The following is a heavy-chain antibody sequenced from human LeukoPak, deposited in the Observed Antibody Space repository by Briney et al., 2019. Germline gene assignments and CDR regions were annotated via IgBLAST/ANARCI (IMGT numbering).Heavy chain of an antibody. CDR2: IIPILGIA. J-gene: IGHJ1*01. V-gene: IGHV1-69*04. CDR1: GGTFSSYA. D-gene: IGHD6-13*01. CDR3: ARSYSSSWYLADAEYFQH. Sequence: SVKVSCKASGGTFSSYAISWVRQAPGQGLEWMGRIIPILGIANYAQKFQGRVTITADKSTSTAYMELSSLRSEDTAMYYCARSYSSSWYLADAEYFQHWGQGALVTVSS.